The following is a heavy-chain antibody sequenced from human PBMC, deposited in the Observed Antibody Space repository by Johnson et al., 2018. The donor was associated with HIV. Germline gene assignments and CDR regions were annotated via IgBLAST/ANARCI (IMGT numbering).Heavy chain of an antibody. CDR1: GFTFSSYG. CDR3: ARDRHSSSFDAFDI. J-gene: IGHJ3*02. D-gene: IGHD6-6*01. V-gene: IGHV3-33*08. Sequence: QVHLVESGGGVVQPGRSLRLSCAASGFTFSSYGMHWVRQAPGKGLEWVAVIWYDGSTKYYADSVKGRFTISRDNSKNTLYLQMNSLRAEDTAVYYCARDRHSSSFDAFDIWGQGTMVTVSS. CDR2: IWYDGSTK.